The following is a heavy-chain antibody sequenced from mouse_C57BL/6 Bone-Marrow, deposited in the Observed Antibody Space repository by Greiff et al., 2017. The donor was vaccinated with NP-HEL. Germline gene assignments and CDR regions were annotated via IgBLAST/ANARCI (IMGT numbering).Heavy chain of an antibody. D-gene: IGHD2-4*01. CDR3: ASIYYDYTWFAY. CDR2: INPYNGDT. CDR1: GYSFTGYF. V-gene: IGHV1-20*01. J-gene: IGHJ3*01. Sequence: VQLKESGPELVKPGDSVKISCKASGYSFTGYFMNWVMQSHGTSLEWIGRINPYNGDTFYNQKFKGKATLTVDKSSSTAHMELRSLTSEDSAVYYCASIYYDYTWFAYWGQGTLVTVSA.